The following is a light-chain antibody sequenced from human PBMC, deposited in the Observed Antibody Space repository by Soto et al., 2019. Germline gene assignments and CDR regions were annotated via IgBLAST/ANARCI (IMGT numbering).Light chain of an antibody. V-gene: IGKV3-15*01. J-gene: IGKJ1*01. Sequence: EIVMTQSPATLSVSPGERATLSCRASQSVSSNVAWYQKKFGQSPRLLIYGATSRATGIPARFSGSGSGTEFTLTISRLQSEDFAVYFCQQYDNWPWTVGQWTKVDIK. CDR1: QSVSSN. CDR2: GAT. CDR3: QQYDNWPWT.